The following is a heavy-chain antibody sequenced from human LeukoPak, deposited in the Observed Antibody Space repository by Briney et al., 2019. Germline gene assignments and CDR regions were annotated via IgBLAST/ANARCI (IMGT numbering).Heavy chain of an antibody. CDR2: INPNSGGT. Sequence: ASVKVSCKPSGYTFTGYYLHWVRQAPGQGLEWMGWINPNSGGTNYAQKFQGRVTMTGDSSISTAFMELGRLRSDDTAMYYCAREDKRGTQDDAFDIWGQGTMVTVSS. V-gene: IGHV1-2*02. J-gene: IGHJ3*02. CDR3: AREDKRGTQDDAFDI. D-gene: IGHD3/OR15-3a*01. CDR1: GYTFTGYY.